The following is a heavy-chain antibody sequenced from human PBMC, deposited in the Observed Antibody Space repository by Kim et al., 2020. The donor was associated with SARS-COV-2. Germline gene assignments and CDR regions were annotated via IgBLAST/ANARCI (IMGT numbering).Heavy chain of an antibody. V-gene: IGHV7-4-1*02. J-gene: IGHJ4*02. CDR3: AREGELYDYPFIFDY. CDR1: GYTFTSYA. Sequence: ASVKVSCKSSGYTFTSYAMNWVRQAPGQGLEWMGWINTNTGNPTYAQGFTGRFVFPLDTSVSTAYLQISSLKAEDTAVYYCAREGELYDYPFIFDYWGQGTLVTVSS. D-gene: IGHD5-12*01. CDR2: INTNTGNP.